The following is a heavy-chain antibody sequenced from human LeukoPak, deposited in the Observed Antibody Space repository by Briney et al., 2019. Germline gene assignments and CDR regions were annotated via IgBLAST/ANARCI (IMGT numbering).Heavy chain of an antibody. D-gene: IGHD2-15*01. CDR2: IKQDGSAK. V-gene: IGHV3-7*03. CDR3: ARDNGWSADF. CDR1: GFTFSRHW. J-gene: IGHJ4*02. Sequence: PGGSLRLSCAASGFTFSRHWLYWVRRAPGKGLEWVANIKQDGSAKPYVDSVKGRFTISRDNAKNSLFLQMNSLRAEDTAVYYCARDNGWSADFWGQGNLVTVSS.